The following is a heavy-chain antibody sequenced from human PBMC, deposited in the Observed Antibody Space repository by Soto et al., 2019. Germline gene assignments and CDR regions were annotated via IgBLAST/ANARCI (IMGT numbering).Heavy chain of an antibody. CDR2: IHYSGSV. V-gene: IGHV4-59*04. CDR1: GDSVTSHY. CDR3: VREDDGGDRDYYGLDV. Sequence: SETLSLTCSFSGDSVTSHYLTWIRQSPEKGLEWIGYIHYSGSVYYNPSLKSRLSMSVDTSKNLFSLKLASVTAADTAVYFCVREDDGGDRDYYGLDVWGQGTTVTVSS. D-gene: IGHD2-21*02. J-gene: IGHJ6*02.